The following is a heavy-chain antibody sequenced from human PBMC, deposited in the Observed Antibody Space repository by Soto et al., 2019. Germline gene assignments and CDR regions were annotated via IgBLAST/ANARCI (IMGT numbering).Heavy chain of an antibody. CDR1: GFSFTKAW. CDR2: IKPKADDGTT. Sequence: DVQLVESGGGLVKPGGTLRLSCAASGFSFTKAWMNWVRQAPGKGLEWIGRIKPKADDGTTDYAAPVRGRFTISRDDSKDTLYLQMNNLRTEDTAVYYCTTIYPFTVTVFLDYWGQGTLVTVSS. D-gene: IGHD4-17*01. V-gene: IGHV3-15*01. J-gene: IGHJ4*02. CDR3: TTIYPFTVTVFLDY.